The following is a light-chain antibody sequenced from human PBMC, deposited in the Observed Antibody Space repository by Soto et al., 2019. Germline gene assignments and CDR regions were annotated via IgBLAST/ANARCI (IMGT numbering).Light chain of an antibody. V-gene: IGKV1-9*01. CDR2: AAS. Sequence: DIQLTQSPSFLSASVGDRVTITCRASQGISSYLAWYQQKPGKAPNLLIHAASTLQSGVPSRFSGSGSGTEFTLTISSLQPEDFATYYCQQLNSYPITFGQGTRLEIK. J-gene: IGKJ5*01. CDR3: QQLNSYPIT. CDR1: QGISSY.